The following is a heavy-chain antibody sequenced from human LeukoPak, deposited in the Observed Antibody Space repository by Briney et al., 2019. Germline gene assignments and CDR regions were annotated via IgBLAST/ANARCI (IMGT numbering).Heavy chain of an antibody. V-gene: IGHV3-7*01. CDR3: ARDRLQY. CDR2: IKQDGSEK. J-gene: IGHJ1*01. CDR1: GFTFSSYW. Sequence: GGSLRLSCAVSGFTFSSYWMTWVRQAPGKGLEWVATIKQDGSEKYYVDSVQGRFTISRDNAKNSLYLQINSLRAEDTAVYYCARDRLQYWGQGTLVTVSS.